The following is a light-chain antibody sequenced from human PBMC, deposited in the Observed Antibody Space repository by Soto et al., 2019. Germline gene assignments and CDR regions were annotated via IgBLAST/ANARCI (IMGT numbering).Light chain of an antibody. V-gene: IGKV2-30*01. CDR3: MQGTHWPLT. CDR2: KIS. Sequence: DFIMTQSPLFLPFSLGQAASISFMSSQCLVYMDGNTYLNWFHQRPGQSPRRLIYKISNRDSGVPDRFSGSGSGTYFTLQISRVEAEDVGIYYCMQGTHWPLTFGQGTRLEIK. J-gene: IGKJ5*01. CDR1: QCLVYMDGNTY.